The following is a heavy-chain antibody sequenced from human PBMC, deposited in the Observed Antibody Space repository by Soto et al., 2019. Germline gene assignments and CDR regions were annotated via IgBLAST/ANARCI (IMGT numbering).Heavy chain of an antibody. CDR2: IKQDGSEK. CDR1: GFTFSSYW. D-gene: IGHD3-22*01. Sequence: GGSLRLSCAASGFTFSSYWMSWVRQAPGKGLEWVANIKQDGSEKYYVDSVKGRFTISRGNAKNSLNLQMNSLRAEDTAVYYCARVTDYYESSGYFDYWGQGT. CDR3: ARVTDYYESSGYFDY. J-gene: IGHJ4*02. V-gene: IGHV3-7*01.